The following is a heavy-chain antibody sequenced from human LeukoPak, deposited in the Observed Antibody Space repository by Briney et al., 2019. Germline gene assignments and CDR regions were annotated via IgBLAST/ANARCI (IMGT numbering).Heavy chain of an antibody. CDR3: ARVQEYYYGSGSYGN. CDR2: MNPNSGNT. CDR1: GYTFTSYD. V-gene: IGHV1-8*01. Sequence: ASVKVSCKASGYTFTSYDINWVRQATGQGLEWMGWMNPNSGNTGYAQKFQGRVTMTTDTSTSTAYMELRSLRSDDTAVYYCARVQEYYYGSGSYGNWGQGTLVTVSS. J-gene: IGHJ4*02. D-gene: IGHD3-10*01.